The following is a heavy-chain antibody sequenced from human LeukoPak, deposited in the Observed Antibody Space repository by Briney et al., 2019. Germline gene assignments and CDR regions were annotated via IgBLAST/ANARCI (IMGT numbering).Heavy chain of an antibody. CDR2: ISSSSSTI. D-gene: IGHD2-2*02. Sequence: PGGSLRLSCAASGFTFSSYSMNWVRQAPGKGLEWVSYISSSSSTIYYADSVKGRFTISRDNAKNSLYLQMNSLRAEDTAVYYCARSPSGVVPAAIKVPFDYWGQGTLVTVSS. V-gene: IGHV3-48*01. CDR3: ARSPSGVVPAAIKVPFDY. J-gene: IGHJ4*02. CDR1: GFTFSSYS.